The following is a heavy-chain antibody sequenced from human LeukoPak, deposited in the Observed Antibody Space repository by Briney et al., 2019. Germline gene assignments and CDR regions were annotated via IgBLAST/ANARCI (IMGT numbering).Heavy chain of an antibody. CDR3: ARLVSSRQRGEYFQH. D-gene: IGHD6-13*01. Sequence: SETLSLTCTVSGGSISSYYWSWIRQPPGKGLEWIGYIYYSGSTNYNPSLKSRVTISVDTSKNQFSLKLGSVTAADTAVYYCARLVSSRQRGEYFQHWGQGTLVTVSS. CDR2: IYYSGST. V-gene: IGHV4-59*08. CDR1: GGSISSYY. J-gene: IGHJ1*01.